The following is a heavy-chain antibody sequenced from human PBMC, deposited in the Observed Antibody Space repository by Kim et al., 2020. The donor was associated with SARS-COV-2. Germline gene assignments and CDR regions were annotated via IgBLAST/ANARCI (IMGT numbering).Heavy chain of an antibody. D-gene: IGHD2-15*01. CDR2: INPNSGGI. CDR3: ARSYCSGGSCYYYYYYGMD. Sequence: ASVKVSCRASGYPFTDYYVHWVRQAPGQGLEWMGRINPNSGGINYAQKFQGRVTMTRDTSISTAYMELSRLTSDDTAVYYCARSYCSGGSCYYYYYYGMD. V-gene: IGHV1-2*06. CDR1: GYPFTDYY. J-gene: IGHJ6*01.